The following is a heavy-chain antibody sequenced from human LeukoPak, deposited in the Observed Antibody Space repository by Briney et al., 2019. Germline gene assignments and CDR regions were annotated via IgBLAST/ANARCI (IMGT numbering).Heavy chain of an antibody. Sequence: PGGSLRLSCAASGFTFSSYSMNWVRQAPGKGLEWVSSISSSSSYIYYADSVKGRFTISRDNAKNSLYLQMNSLRAEDTAVYYCARHYYDSSGYYFGPDYWGQGTLVTVSS. J-gene: IGHJ4*02. CDR1: GFTFSSYS. CDR3: ARHYYDSSGYYFGPDY. CDR2: ISSSSSYI. V-gene: IGHV3-21*01. D-gene: IGHD3-22*01.